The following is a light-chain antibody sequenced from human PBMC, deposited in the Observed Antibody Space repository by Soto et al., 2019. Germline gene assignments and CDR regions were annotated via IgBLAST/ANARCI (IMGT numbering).Light chain of an antibody. V-gene: IGLV1-36*01. CDR2: FDD. CDR3: AAWDDSLEGVV. CDR1: TSNVGNNA. J-gene: IGLJ2*01. Sequence: QSVLTQPPSVSEAPRQRVTISCSGSTSNVGNNAVSWYKQLPGEAPKLLIYFDDLLPSGVSARFSASKSGTSASLVISGLQSEDEADYYCAAWDDSLEGVVFGGGIKLTVL.